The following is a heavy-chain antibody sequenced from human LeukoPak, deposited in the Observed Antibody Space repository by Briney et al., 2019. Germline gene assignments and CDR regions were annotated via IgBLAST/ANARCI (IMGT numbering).Heavy chain of an antibody. CDR3: ARLVVPANWFDP. Sequence: GSLRLSCAASGFTFSSYSMNWVRQAPGKGLEWVSCISSSSSTIYYADSVKGRFTISRDNAKNSLYLQMNSLRAEDTAVYYYARLVVPANWFDPWGQGTLVTVSS. D-gene: IGHD2-2*01. CDR2: ISSSSSTI. CDR1: GFTFSSYS. V-gene: IGHV3-48*01. J-gene: IGHJ5*02.